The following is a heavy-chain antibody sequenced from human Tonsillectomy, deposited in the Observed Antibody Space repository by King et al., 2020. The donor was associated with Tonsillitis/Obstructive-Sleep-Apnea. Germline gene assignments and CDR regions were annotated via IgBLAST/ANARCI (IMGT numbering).Heavy chain of an antibody. V-gene: IGHV3-21*06. CDR3: ARDCSATSCHAD. CDR1: GFTFSVYT. CDR2: ITTASNYI. D-gene: IGHD2-15*01. J-gene: IGHJ4*02. Sequence: VQLVESGGGLVKPGESLRLSCAASGFTFSVYTMHWVRQAPGKGLEWVSYITTASNYIYYADSVKGRFSTSRDNAKNSLFLQMNSLGAEDTAVYYCARDCSATSCHADWGQGTLVTVSS.